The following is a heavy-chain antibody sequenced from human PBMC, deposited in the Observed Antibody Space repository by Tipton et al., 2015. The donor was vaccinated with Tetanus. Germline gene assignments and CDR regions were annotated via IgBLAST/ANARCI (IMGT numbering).Heavy chain of an antibody. J-gene: IGHJ3*02. V-gene: IGHV4-61*01. CDR1: GGSFSSSNDY. Sequence: TLSLTCTVSGGSFSSSNDYWAWIRQPPGKGLEWVGYVHYTGKDNYNPSLRSRVTLSVDTSKNQFSLQMSSVTAADTAVYYCARIGWSENNKPGFDIWGQGTMVTVSS. D-gene: IGHD2-15*01. CDR3: ARIGWSENNKPGFDI. CDR2: VHYTGKD.